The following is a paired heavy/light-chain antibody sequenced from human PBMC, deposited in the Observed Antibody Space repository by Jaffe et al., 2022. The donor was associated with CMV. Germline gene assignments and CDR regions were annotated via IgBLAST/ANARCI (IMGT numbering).Heavy chain of an antibody. D-gene: IGHD7-27*01. CDR2: IFYIGST. CDR3: ARLKGSNWGYTHDF. J-gene: IGHJ4*02. CDR1: GGSVSSSSYY. Sequence: QVQLQESGPGVVKPSETLSLTCTVSGGSVSSSSYYWSWIRQSPGKGLEWIGFIFYIGSTNYNPLLKSRVTISVDTSKNQFSLRLSSVTAADTAIYYCARLKGSNWGYTHDFWGQGTLVTVSS. V-gene: IGHV4-61*01.
Light chain of an antibody. V-gene: IGLV9-49*01. J-gene: IGLJ2*01. Sequence: QPVLTQPPSASASLGASVTLTCTLTSGYSNYKVDWYQQRPGKGPRFVMRVGSGEIVGSRGEGIPDRFSALGSGLNRSLTIKNIQEDDEGDYHCGADHANGNNFVFGGGTKLTVL. CDR2: VGSGEIVG. CDR3: GADHANGNNFV. CDR1: SGYSNYK.